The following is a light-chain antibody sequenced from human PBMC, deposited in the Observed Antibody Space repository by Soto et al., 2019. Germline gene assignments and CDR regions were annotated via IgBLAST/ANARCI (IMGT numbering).Light chain of an antibody. CDR2: DTS. CDR3: QQRSNWPLT. J-gene: IGKJ4*01. V-gene: IGKV3-11*01. Sequence: EIVMTQSTVTLSLSPRERATLSCRASQSVNTFLAWYQQKPGQSPRLLIYDTSFRATGIPTRFSGSGSGTGFSLTISSLEPEDFAIYYCQQRSNWPLTFGGGTKVDI. CDR1: QSVNTF.